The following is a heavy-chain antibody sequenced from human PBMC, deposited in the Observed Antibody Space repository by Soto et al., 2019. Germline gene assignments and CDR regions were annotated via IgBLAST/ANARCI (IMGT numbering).Heavy chain of an antibody. CDR1: GFTFSSYG. J-gene: IGHJ3*02. Sequence: GSLRLSCAASGFTFSSYGMHWVRQAPGKGLEWVAVISYDGSNKYYADSVKGRFTISRDNSKNTLYLQMNSLRAEDTAVYYCAKDSAPRFAAFDIWGQGTMVTVSS. CDR3: AKDSAPRFAAFDI. V-gene: IGHV3-30*18. CDR2: ISYDGSNK.